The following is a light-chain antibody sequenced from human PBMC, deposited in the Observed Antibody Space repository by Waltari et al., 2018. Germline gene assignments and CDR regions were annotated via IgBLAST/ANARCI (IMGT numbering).Light chain of an antibody. V-gene: IGLV3-1*01. CDR3: QAWDSSAFV. Sequence: SYEVTQPPSVSVSPRQRATITCSGEKLGSKYVSWYRQKSGQSPVLVIYRDDKRPSGIPERFSGSNSGNTATLTISGTQPMDEADYYCQAWDSSAFVFGAGTKVTVL. J-gene: IGLJ1*01. CDR2: RDD. CDR1: KLGSKY.